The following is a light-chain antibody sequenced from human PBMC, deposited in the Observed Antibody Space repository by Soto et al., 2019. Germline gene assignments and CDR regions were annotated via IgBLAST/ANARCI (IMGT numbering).Light chain of an antibody. J-gene: IGKJ4*01. CDR3: QQCYSTPPT. Sequence: DIQMTQSPSSLSASVGDRVTITCQASQSISNYLNWYQQKPGKAPKLLIYGASSVQSGVPSGFSGSGSGTDFTLTISSLQPEDFATYYCQQCYSTPPTFGGGTKVEIK. V-gene: IGKV1-39*01. CDR2: GAS. CDR1: QSISNY.